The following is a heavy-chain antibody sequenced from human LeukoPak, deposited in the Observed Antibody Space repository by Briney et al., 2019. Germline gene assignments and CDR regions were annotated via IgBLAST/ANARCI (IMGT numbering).Heavy chain of an antibody. D-gene: IGHD1-26*01. CDR3: ARGGSYLSAFDI. CDR2: IYSGRST. J-gene: IGHJ3*02. CDR1: GFTVSSND. V-gene: IGHV3-66*01. Sequence: GGSLRLSCAASGFTVSSNDMSWVRQAPGKGLEWVSLIYSGRSTYYADSVKGRFIISRDNSKNTLYLQMNSLRAEDTAVYYCARGGSYLSAFDIWGQGTMVTVSS.